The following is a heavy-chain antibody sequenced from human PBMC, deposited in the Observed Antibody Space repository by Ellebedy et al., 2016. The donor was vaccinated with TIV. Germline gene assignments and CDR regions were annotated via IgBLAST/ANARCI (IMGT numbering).Heavy chain of an antibody. D-gene: IGHD5-24*01. CDR2: IYHNGNT. CDR3: ARFRDGSNCFDY. Sequence: MPSETLSLTCNVSDGLSRRIYWTWIRPPPGKGLEWSGNIYHNGNTNYNPYLKSRVTISVDTSKNQFSLKLSSVTAADTAVYYCARFRDGSNCFDYWGQGILVTVSS. J-gene: IGHJ4*02. V-gene: IGHV4-59*08. CDR1: DGLSRRIY.